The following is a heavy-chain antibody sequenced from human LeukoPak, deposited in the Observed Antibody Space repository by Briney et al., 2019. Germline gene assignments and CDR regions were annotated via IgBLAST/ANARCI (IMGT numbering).Heavy chain of an antibody. V-gene: IGHV3-23*01. Sequence: GGSLRLSCAASGFTFDDYAMHWVRQAPGKGLEWVSGISGSGGSTYYADSVKGRFTISRDNSKNTLFLQMNSLRAEDTAVYYCAKDFASSLYYFDSWGQGTLVTVSS. CDR1: GFTFDDYA. CDR3: AKDFASSLYYFDS. CDR2: ISGSGGST. J-gene: IGHJ4*02. D-gene: IGHD6-6*01.